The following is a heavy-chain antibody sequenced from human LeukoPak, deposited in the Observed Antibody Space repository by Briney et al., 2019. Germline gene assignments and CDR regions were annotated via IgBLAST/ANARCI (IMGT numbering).Heavy chain of an antibody. CDR3: STEDD. J-gene: IGHJ4*02. CDR1: GFTFSNAW. CDR2: IKSKTGGGTT. Sequence: PGGSLRLSCAASGFTFSNAWMSWVRQAPGKGLEWVGRIKSKTGGGTTDYAAPVKGRFTISRDDSKNTLYLRMNSLQTEDTAVYYCSTEDDWGQGTLVTASS. V-gene: IGHV3-15*01.